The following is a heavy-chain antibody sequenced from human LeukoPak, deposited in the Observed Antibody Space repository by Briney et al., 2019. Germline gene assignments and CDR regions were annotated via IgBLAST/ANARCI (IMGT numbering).Heavy chain of an antibody. CDR2: INPNSGGT. D-gene: IGHD6-13*01. V-gene: IGHV1-2*02. CDR3: LSLWYSPYYDY. CDR1: GYTFTSYG. Sequence: ASVKVSCKASGYTFTSYGISWVRQAPGQGLEWMGWINPNSGGTNYAQKFQGRVTMTRDTSISTAYMELSRLRSDDTAVYYCLSLWYSPYYDYWGQGTLVTVSS. J-gene: IGHJ4*02.